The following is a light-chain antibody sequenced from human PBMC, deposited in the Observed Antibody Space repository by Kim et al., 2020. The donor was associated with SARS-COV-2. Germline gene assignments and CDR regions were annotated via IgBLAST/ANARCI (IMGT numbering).Light chain of an antibody. CDR2: GNS. CDR1: SSNIGAGYD. V-gene: IGLV1-40*01. Sequence: QSVLTQPPSVSGAPGQRVTISCTGSSSNIGAGYDIHYYQQLPGTAPKLLIYGNSNRPSGVPDRFSGSKSGTTASLAITGLQAEDEADYYCQSYDSSLSGWVFGGGTQLTVL. CDR3: QSYDSSLSGWV. J-gene: IGLJ3*02.